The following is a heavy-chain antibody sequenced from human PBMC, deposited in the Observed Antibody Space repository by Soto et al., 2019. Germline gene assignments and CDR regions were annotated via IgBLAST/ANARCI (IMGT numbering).Heavy chain of an antibody. Sequence: PSETLSLTCTVSGGSISSYYWSWIRQPPGKGLEWIGYIYYSGSTNYNPSLKSRVTISVDTSKNQFSLKLSSVTAADTAVYYCAREAKETPNYDFWSGYYRDYYYYYMDVWGKGTTVTVSS. J-gene: IGHJ6*03. CDR1: GGSISSYY. CDR2: IYYSGST. V-gene: IGHV4-59*01. CDR3: AREAKETPNYDFWSGYYRDYYYYYMDV. D-gene: IGHD3-3*01.